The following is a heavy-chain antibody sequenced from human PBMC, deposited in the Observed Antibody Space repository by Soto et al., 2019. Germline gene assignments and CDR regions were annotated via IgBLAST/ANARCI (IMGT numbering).Heavy chain of an antibody. V-gene: IGHV1-3*01. CDR2: INPANGNT. CDR1: GYTFTTLF. Sequence: QVPLVQSGAEVKKPGASVKVSCKTSGYTFTTLFLHWMRQAPGQRLEWMGWINPANGNTLGSQKFLGRVSITRDTSATTAYMDLTSLTSEDTAVYYCARGPSSGCFDSWGQGTLITVSS. D-gene: IGHD5-12*01. CDR3: ARGPSSGCFDS. J-gene: IGHJ4*02.